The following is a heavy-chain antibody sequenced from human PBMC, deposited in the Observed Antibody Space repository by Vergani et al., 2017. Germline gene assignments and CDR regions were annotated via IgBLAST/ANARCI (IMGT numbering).Heavy chain of an antibody. CDR1: GYSFTSYW. D-gene: IGHD2-2*01. Sequence: EVQLVQSGAEVKKPGESLKISCKGSGYSFTSYWIGWVRQMPGKGLEWMGIIYPGDSDTRYSPSFQGQVTISADKSISTAYLQWSSRKASDTAMYYCARLNPGYCRSTSCGNYYFDYGGQGTRVTVSS. V-gene: IGHV5-51*01. J-gene: IGHJ4*02. CDR3: ARLNPGYCRSTSCGNYYFDY. CDR2: IYPGDSDT.